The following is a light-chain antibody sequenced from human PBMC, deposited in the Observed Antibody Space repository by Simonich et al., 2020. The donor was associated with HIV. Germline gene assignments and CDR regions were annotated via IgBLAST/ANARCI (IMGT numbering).Light chain of an antibody. CDR1: SSDVGDYKY. CDR2: EVS. V-gene: IGLV2-8*01. CDR3: CSYAGSYTLV. Sequence: QSALTQPPSASGSPGQSVTISCTGTSSDVGDYKYVSWYQQHPGKAPQPMIYEVSKRPSGVPDRFSGSKSGNTASLAVSGLQAEDEADYYCCSYAGSYTLVFGGGTKLTVL. J-gene: IGLJ3*02.